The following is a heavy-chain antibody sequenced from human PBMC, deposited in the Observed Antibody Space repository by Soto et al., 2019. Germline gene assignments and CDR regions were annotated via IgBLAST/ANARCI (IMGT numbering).Heavy chain of an antibody. V-gene: IGHV1-8*01. CDR3: ARAKSLYNYNWFDP. J-gene: IGHJ5*02. D-gene: IGHD3-16*01. CDR2: MNPNSGNT. CDR1: GYTFTSYD. Sequence: RASVKVSCKASGYTFTSYDINWVRQATGQGLEWMGWMNPNSGNTGYAQKFQGRVTMTRNTSISTAYMELSSLRSEDTAVYYCARAKSLYNYNWFDPWGQGTLVTVSS.